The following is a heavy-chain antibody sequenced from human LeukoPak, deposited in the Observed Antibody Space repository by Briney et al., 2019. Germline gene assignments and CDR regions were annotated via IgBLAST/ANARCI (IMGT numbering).Heavy chain of an antibody. CDR3: ARGIGGSYPKEYYFDY. Sequence: SETLSLTCTVSGGSIGSYYWSWIRQPAGKGLEWIGRIYTSGSTNYNPSLKSRVTMSVDTSKNQFSLKLSSVTAADTAVYYCARGIGGSYPKEYYFDYWGQGTLVTVSS. CDR2: IYTSGST. D-gene: IGHD1-26*01. J-gene: IGHJ4*02. V-gene: IGHV4-4*07. CDR1: GGSIGSYY.